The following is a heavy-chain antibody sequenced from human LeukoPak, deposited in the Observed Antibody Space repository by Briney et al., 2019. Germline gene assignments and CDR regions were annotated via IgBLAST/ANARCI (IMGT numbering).Heavy chain of an antibody. Sequence: GGSLSLSCAASGFTFSNAWMTWVRQAPGKGLEWVGRIKSKTDGGTTDSAAPVKGRFTISRDDSRNTLNLQMNSLKPEDTAVYYCTTEGSYYDILTGDYRGYLDSWGQGALVTVSS. J-gene: IGHJ4*02. CDR1: GFTFSNAW. D-gene: IGHD3-9*01. CDR3: TTEGSYYDILTGDYRGYLDS. CDR2: IKSKTDGGTT. V-gene: IGHV3-15*01.